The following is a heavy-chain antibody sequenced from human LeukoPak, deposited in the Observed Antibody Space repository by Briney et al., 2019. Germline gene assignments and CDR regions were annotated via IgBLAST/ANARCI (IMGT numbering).Heavy chain of an antibody. J-gene: IGHJ4*02. CDR2: INHSGNT. V-gene: IGHV4-34*01. D-gene: IGHD1-14*01. CDR3: ARVGMGSGLYYFDN. Sequence: PSETLSLTCAVSGGSFSGYYWTWIRQPPGKGLEWIGEINHSGNTDYNPSLKRRVTMSIDTSKNQFSLNLTSVTAADTAFYYCARVGMGSGLYYFDNWGQGTLVTVSS. CDR1: GGSFSGYY.